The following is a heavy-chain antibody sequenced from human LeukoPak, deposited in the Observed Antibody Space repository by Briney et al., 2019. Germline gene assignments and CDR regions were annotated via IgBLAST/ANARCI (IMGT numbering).Heavy chain of an antibody. Sequence: ASVKVSCKASGYTFTSYGISWVRQAPGQGLEWMGWISAYNGNTNYAQKLQGRVTMTTDTSTSTAYMELRSLRSDDTAVYYCARDHNAGELYYYYYMDVWGKGTTVTISS. CDR2: ISAYNGNT. CDR1: GYTFTSYG. V-gene: IGHV1-18*01. D-gene: IGHD1-26*01. CDR3: ARDHNAGELYYYYYMDV. J-gene: IGHJ6*03.